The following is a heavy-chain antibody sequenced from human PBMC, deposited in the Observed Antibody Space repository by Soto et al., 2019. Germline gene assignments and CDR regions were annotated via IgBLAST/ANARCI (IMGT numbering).Heavy chain of an antibody. J-gene: IGHJ6*03. Sequence: SETLSLTCTVSGGSISSFYWSGIRQPPGKGLEWIGYIYYSGSTNYNPSLKSRVTISVDTSKNQFSLNLSSVTAADTAVYYCARVLVATRAYFYYMDVWGKGTTVTVSS. V-gene: IGHV4-59*01. CDR1: GGSISSFY. CDR3: ARVLVATRAYFYYMDV. D-gene: IGHD5-12*01. CDR2: IYYSGST.